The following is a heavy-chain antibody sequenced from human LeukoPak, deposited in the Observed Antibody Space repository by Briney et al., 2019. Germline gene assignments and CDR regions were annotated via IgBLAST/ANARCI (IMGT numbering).Heavy chain of an antibody. V-gene: IGHV4-4*07. CDR2: IYTSGST. CDR1: GGSISSYY. J-gene: IGHJ4*02. Sequence: KPSETLSLTCTVSGGSISSYYWSWIRQPAGKGLEWIGRIYTSGSTNYNPSLKSRVTMSVDTSKNQFSLKLSSVTAADTAVYYCARDGYYYGSGSYSPLDYWGQGTLVTVSS. D-gene: IGHD3-10*01. CDR3: ARDGYYYGSGSYSPLDY.